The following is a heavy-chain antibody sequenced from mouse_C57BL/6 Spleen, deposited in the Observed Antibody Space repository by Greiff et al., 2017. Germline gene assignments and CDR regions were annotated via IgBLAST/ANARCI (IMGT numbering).Heavy chain of an antibody. D-gene: IGHD2-3*01. Sequence: EVQLVESEGGLVQPGSSMKLSCTASGFTFSDYYMAWVRQVPEKGLEWVANINYDGSSTYYLDSLKGRFIITRDNAKNILYLQMSSLKSEDTATYYCERESYDCYYVDWGQGTTLTVSS. CDR1: GFTFSDYY. J-gene: IGHJ2*01. CDR2: INYDGSST. CDR3: ERESYDCYYVD. V-gene: IGHV5-16*01.